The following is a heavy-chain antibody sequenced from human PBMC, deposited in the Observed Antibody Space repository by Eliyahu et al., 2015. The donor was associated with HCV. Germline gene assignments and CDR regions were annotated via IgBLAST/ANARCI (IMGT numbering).Heavy chain of an antibody. V-gene: IGHV3-74*01. J-gene: IGHJ6*02. D-gene: IGHD6-6*01. CDR2: INSDGSST. Sequence: EVQLVESGGGLVQPGGSLRLSCAASGFTFSXYWMYWVRQAPGKGLVWVSRINSDGSSTSYADSVKGRFTISRDNAKNTLYLQMNSLRAEDTAVYYCARQKVGSSSGNYGMDVWGQGTTVTVSS. CDR3: ARQKVGSSSGNYGMDV. CDR1: GFTFSXYW.